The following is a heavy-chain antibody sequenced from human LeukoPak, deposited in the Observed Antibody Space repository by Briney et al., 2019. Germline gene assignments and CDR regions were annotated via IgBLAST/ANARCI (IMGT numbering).Heavy chain of an antibody. D-gene: IGHD3-3*01. CDR3: SRERGFWSGYFRPRYFDY. J-gene: IGHJ4*02. CDR1: GGSISSSSYY. CDR2: IHSSGTH. V-gene: IGHV4-61*02. Sequence: SETLSLTCTVSGGSISSSSYYWGWIRQPAGKGLEWIGRIHSSGTHSYNPSLKSRVSISVETSKNQFSLKLSSLTAADTAVYFCSRERGFWSGYFRPRYFDYWGQGTLVTV.